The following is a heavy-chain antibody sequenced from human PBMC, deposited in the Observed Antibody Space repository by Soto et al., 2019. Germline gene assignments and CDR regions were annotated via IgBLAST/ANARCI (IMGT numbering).Heavy chain of an antibody. CDR2: IYYSGST. J-gene: IGHJ4*02. CDR3: ARENGNCSGGSCYPLYYYDY. D-gene: IGHD2-15*01. V-gene: IGHV4-31*03. Sequence: SETLSLTCTVSGGCISSGGYYWSWIRQHPGKGLEWIGYIYYSGSTYYNPSLKSRVTISVDTSKNQFSLKLSSVTAADTAVYYCARENGNCSGGSCYPLYYYDYWGQGTLVTVSS. CDR1: GGCISSGGYY.